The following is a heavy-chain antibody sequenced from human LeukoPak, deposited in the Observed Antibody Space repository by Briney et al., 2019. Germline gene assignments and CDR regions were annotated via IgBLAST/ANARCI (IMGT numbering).Heavy chain of an antibody. Sequence: GASVKVSCKASGYTFTSYGISWVRQAPGQGLEWMGWISAYNGNTNYAQKLQGRVTMTTDTSTSTAYMELRSLRSDDTAVYYCARAPGVYCSSTSCSVWFDPWGQETLVTVSS. CDR2: ISAYNGNT. CDR3: ARAPGVYCSSTSCSVWFDP. J-gene: IGHJ5*02. D-gene: IGHD2-2*01. V-gene: IGHV1-18*01. CDR1: GYTFTSYG.